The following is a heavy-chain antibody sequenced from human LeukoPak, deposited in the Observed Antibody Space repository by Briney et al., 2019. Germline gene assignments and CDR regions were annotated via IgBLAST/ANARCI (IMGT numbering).Heavy chain of an antibody. CDR2: ISYDGSNK. CDR3: ARDTYYYDSSGYFDY. CDR1: GFTFSSHA. Sequence: GGSLRLSCADSGFTFSSHAMHWVRQAPGKGLEWVAVISYDGSNKYYADSVKGRFTISRDNSKNTLYLQMNSLRAEDTAVYYCARDTYYYDSSGYFDYWGQGTLVTVSS. D-gene: IGHD3-22*01. V-gene: IGHV3-30-3*01. J-gene: IGHJ4*02.